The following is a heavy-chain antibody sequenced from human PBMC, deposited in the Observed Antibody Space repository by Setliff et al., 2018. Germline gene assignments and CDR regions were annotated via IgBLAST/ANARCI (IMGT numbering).Heavy chain of an antibody. V-gene: IGHV3-21*01. CDR2: ISRSSTYI. Sequence: GGSLRLSCAASGFTFSTHSMNWGRQAPGKGLEWVSSISRSSTYIYYADSMKGRFTISRDNAKNSLYLQMNSLRAEDTAVYYCARVCAYSYGFDYWGQGTPVTVSS. CDR1: GFTFSTHS. D-gene: IGHD3-16*01. J-gene: IGHJ4*02. CDR3: ARVCAYSYGFDY.